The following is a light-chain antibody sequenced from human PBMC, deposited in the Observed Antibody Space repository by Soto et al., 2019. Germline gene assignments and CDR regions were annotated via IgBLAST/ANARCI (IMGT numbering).Light chain of an antibody. CDR3: QQYYSTPRT. J-gene: IGKJ1*01. CDR1: QSVLYSSNNKNY. Sequence: DIVMTQPPDSLAVSLGERATINCKSSQSVLYSSNNKNYLAWYQHKPGQPPKLLIYWASTRASGVPDRFSGSGSGTDFTLTISSLQAEDVAVYYCQQYYSTPRTFGQGTKVEIK. CDR2: WAS. V-gene: IGKV4-1*01.